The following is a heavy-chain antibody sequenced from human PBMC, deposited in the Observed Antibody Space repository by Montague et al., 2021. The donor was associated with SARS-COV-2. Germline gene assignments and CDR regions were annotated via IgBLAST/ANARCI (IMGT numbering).Heavy chain of an antibody. J-gene: IGHJ4*02. V-gene: IGHV4-34*01. D-gene: IGHD3-9*01. CDR2: VSHPGSA. CDR3: ARGVYNRVIFVVSPRYYFDF. Sequence: SETLSLTCAVYTEAFNGYYWTWIRQPPGKGLEWIGDVSHPGSAKYNPSLKGRVSISVNTWRKQVSLRLTSVTAADTATYYCARGVYNRVIFVVSPRYYFDFWGQGNMVA. CDR1: TEAFNGYY.